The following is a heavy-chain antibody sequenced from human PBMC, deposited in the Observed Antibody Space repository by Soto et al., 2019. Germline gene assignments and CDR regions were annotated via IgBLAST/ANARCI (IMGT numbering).Heavy chain of an antibody. Sequence: PAETLSLTCSVSGVSISSYLRNWLRQPPGKGLEWIGYIYDDGTTDYNPSLKRRVTILLDMSNNQFSLKFSSMTDAATAVYYCVYERTTIYQDALDVWGQGTMVTVSS. CDR1: GVSISSYL. CDR2: IYDDGTT. D-gene: IGHD2-21*02. J-gene: IGHJ6*02. CDR3: VYERTTIYQDALDV. V-gene: IGHV4-59*03.